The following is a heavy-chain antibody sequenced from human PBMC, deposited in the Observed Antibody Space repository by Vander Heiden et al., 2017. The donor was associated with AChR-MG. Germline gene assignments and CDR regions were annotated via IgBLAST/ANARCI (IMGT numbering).Heavy chain of an antibody. V-gene: IGHV3-11*01. Sequence: QVQLVESGVGLVKPGGSLRLSCAASVFPFSAYYMSWIRQAPGKGLEWVSYISSSGSTIYYADSVKGRFTISRDNAKNSLYLQMNSLRAEDTAVYYCARKYYYDSSGYYPIDYWGQGTLVTVSS. CDR2: ISSSGSTI. CDR3: ARKYYYDSSGYYPIDY. D-gene: IGHD3-22*01. J-gene: IGHJ4*02. CDR1: VFPFSAYY.